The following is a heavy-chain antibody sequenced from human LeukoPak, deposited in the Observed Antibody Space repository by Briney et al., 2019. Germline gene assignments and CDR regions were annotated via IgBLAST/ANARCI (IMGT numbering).Heavy chain of an antibody. Sequence: GSSVKVSCEASGGTFSSFAISWVRQAPGQGLEWMGGIIPIFGTANYAQKFQGRVTITTDESTSTAYMELNSLRSEDTAVYYCARGGYTIFGAWGQGTLVTVSS. J-gene: IGHJ5*02. V-gene: IGHV1-69*05. CDR2: IIPIFGTA. D-gene: IGHD3-3*01. CDR3: ARGGYTIFGA. CDR1: GGTFSSFA.